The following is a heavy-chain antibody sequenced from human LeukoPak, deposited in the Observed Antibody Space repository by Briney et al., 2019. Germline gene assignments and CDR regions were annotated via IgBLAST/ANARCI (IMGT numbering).Heavy chain of an antibody. CDR1: GFTFDNYA. CDR2: ISWNSGTI. CDR3: ARAKPLEGIVVVPAAMCCGAGDY. Sequence: PGGSLRLSCAASGFTFDNYAMNWVRQVPGKGLEWISLISWNSGTIGYADSVKGRFTISRDNSKNTLYLQMNSLRAEDTAAYYCARAKPLEGIVVVPAAMCCGAGDYWGQGTLVTVSS. J-gene: IGHJ4*02. V-gene: IGHV3-9*01. D-gene: IGHD2-2*01.